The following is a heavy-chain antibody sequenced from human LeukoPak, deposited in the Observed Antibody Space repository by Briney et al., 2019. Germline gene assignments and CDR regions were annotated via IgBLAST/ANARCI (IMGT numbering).Heavy chain of an antibody. V-gene: IGHV3-7*01. CDR3: AKYIMDV. J-gene: IGHJ6*02. D-gene: IGHD5-18*01. CDR1: GLIFSNYW. Sequence: PGGSLRLSCAASGLIFSNYWMMWVRQAPGKGPEWVANIKEDGSEIYYVDSVKGRFTVSRDNAKNSLYLQMNSLRIEDTAVYYCAKYIMDVWGQGTTVTVSS. CDR2: IKEDGSEI.